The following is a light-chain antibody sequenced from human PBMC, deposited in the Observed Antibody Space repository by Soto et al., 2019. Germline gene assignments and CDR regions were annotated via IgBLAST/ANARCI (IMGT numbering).Light chain of an antibody. CDR1: QSVSSN. CDR3: QQYNNWPLT. CDR2: GAS. J-gene: IGKJ4*01. Sequence: EIVMTQSPATLSVSPGERATLSCRASQSVSSNLAWYQQKPGQAPRLLIYGASTRATGIPARFSGSGSGTEFPLPISSRRSEDFAVYYCQQYNNWPLTFGGGTKVEIK. V-gene: IGKV3-15*01.